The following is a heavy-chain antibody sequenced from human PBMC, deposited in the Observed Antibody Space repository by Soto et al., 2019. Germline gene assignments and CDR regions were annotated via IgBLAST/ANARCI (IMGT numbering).Heavy chain of an antibody. CDR2: IYPGDSNT. D-gene: IGHD3-22*01. V-gene: IGHV5-51*01. CDR1: GYSFVNYW. CDR3: ARQRCYDSSGYYNPPLGY. J-gene: IGHJ4*02. Sequence: GESLKISCKGSGYSFVNYWIAWVRQMPGKGLELMGIIYPGDSNTRYSPSFQGQVTISADKPITTAYLQWSSLKASDTAMYYCARQRCYDSSGYYNPPLGYWGQGTLVTVSS.